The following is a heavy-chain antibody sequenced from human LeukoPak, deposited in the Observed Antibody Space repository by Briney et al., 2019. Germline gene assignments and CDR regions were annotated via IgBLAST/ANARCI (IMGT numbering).Heavy chain of an antibody. Sequence: ASVKVSCKASGYTFTGYYMHWVRQAPGQGLEWMGWINPNSGGTYYAQKFQGRVTMTSDTSISTAYMELSRLRSDNTAVYYCARDLYGGTSATFDYWGQGALVTVSS. V-gene: IGHV1-2*02. CDR2: INPNSGGT. CDR1: GYTFTGYY. CDR3: ARDLYGGTSATFDY. D-gene: IGHD4-23*01. J-gene: IGHJ4*02.